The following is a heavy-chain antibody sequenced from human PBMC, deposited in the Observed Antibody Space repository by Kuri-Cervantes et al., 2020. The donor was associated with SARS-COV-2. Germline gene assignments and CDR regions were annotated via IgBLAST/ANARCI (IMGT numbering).Heavy chain of an antibody. CDR2: ISSSSSYI. J-gene: IGHJ6*03. Sequence: LSLTCAASGFTFSSYSMNWVRQAPGKGLEWVSSISSSSSYIYCADSVKGRFTISRDNAKNSLYLQMNSLRAEDTAVYYCARDVAAGRAYYNYMDVWGKGTAVTVPS. D-gene: IGHD6-13*01. V-gene: IGHV3-21*01. CDR3: ARDVAAGRAYYNYMDV. CDR1: GFTFSSYS.